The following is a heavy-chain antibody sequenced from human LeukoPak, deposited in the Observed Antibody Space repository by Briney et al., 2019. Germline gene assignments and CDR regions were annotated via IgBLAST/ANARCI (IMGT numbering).Heavy chain of an antibody. CDR3: ARDSRSMYNWFDP. CDR2: INPSGGST. V-gene: IGHV1-46*01. J-gene: IGHJ5*02. Sequence: ASVKVSCKASGYTFTSYGISWVRQAPGQGLEWMGIINPSGGSTSYAQKFQGRVTMTRDTSTSTVYMELSSLRSEDTAVYYRARDSRSMYNWFDPWGQGTLVTVSS. CDR1: GYTFTSYG.